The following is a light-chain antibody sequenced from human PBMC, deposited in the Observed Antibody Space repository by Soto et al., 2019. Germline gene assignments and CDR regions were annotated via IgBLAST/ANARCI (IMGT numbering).Light chain of an antibody. CDR1: QSVSSSSY. CDR3: RQYGSSPSYT. J-gene: IGKJ2*01. Sequence: EIVLTQSPGTLSLSPGERATLSCRASQSVSSSSYLAWYQQKPGQAPRLLIYGASSRATDIPDRFSGSGSATDFTLTISRREPEDVAVYYCRQYGSSPSYTFGQGTKLEIK. V-gene: IGKV3-20*01. CDR2: GAS.